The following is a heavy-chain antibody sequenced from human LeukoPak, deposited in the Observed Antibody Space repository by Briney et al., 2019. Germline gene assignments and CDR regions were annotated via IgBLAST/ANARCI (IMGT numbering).Heavy chain of an antibody. Sequence: PGGSLRLSCAASGFTFISYSMNWVRQAPGKGLEWVSSISSSSSYIYYADSVKGRFTISRDNAKNSLYLQMNSLRAEDTAVYYCARDRLSSWYSRYFDYWGQGTLVTVSS. D-gene: IGHD6-13*01. CDR1: GFTFISYS. J-gene: IGHJ4*02. CDR3: ARDRLSSWYSRYFDY. V-gene: IGHV3-21*01. CDR2: ISSSSSYI.